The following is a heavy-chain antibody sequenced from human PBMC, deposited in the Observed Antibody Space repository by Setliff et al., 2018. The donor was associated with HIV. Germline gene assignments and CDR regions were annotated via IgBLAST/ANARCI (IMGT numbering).Heavy chain of an antibody. CDR2: IYYSGST. Sequence: SETLSLTCTVSGGSISSGGYYWSWIRQHPGKGLEWIGYIYYSGSTYYNPSPKSRVTISVDTSKNQFSLKLSSVTAADTAVYYCARAPYYDSSGYYFYYYYYYMDVWGKGTTVTVSS. V-gene: IGHV4-31*03. CDR3: ARAPYYDSSGYYFYYYYYYMDV. D-gene: IGHD3-22*01. CDR1: GGSISSGGYY. J-gene: IGHJ6*03.